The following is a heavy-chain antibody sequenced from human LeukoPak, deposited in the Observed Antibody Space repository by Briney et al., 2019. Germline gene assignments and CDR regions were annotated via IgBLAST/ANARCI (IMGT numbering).Heavy chain of an antibody. J-gene: IGHJ3*02. Sequence: GRSLRLSCAASGFTFTSYGMHWVRQAPGKGLEWVAVISYDGSDKSYADSVKGRFTISRDNAKSTLYLQMNSLRAEDTAVYYCARDGYYYNNSGYYAFDIWGQGTMVTVSS. CDR1: GFTFTSYG. D-gene: IGHD3-22*01. CDR2: ISYDGSDK. V-gene: IGHV3-30*03. CDR3: ARDGYYYNNSGYYAFDI.